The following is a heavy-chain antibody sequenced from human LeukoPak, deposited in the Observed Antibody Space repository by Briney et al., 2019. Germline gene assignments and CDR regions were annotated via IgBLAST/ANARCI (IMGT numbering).Heavy chain of an antibody. CDR1: GGSISSYY. CDR2: IYYSGST. Sequence: PSETLSLTCTVSGGSISSYYWSWIRQPPGTELEWIGYIYYSGSTNYSPSLKSRVTISVDTSKNQFSLKLNSVTAADTAVYYCARVKQAGVSGYWFDPWGQGTLVTVSS. CDR3: ARVKQAGVSGYWFDP. J-gene: IGHJ5*02. V-gene: IGHV4-59*01. D-gene: IGHD2-8*01.